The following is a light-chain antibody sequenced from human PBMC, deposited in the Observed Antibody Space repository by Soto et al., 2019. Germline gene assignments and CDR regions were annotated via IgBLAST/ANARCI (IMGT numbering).Light chain of an antibody. J-gene: IGKJ1*01. CDR2: GAS. CDR3: QQARVFPRT. Sequence: EIQMTQKKSSVSASVGDRITITCRASQDITKFLAWYQQTPGKAPKLLIRGASTLHSGVPSRFSGSGSGTNFSLTISSLQPEDFATYYCQQARVFPRTFGQGTKVDIK. CDR1: QDITKF. V-gene: IGKV1-12*01.